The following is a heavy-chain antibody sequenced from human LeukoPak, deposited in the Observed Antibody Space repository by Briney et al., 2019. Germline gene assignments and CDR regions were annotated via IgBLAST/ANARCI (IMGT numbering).Heavy chain of an antibody. Sequence: ASVKVSCKASGGTFSSYAISWVRQAPGQGLEWMGGIIPIFGPANYAQKFQGRVTITADESTSTAYMELSSLRSEDTAVYYCAREAGMITFGGPYYFDYWGQGTLVTVSS. CDR2: IIPIFGPA. CDR1: GGTFSSYA. J-gene: IGHJ4*02. D-gene: IGHD3-16*01. V-gene: IGHV1-69*13. CDR3: AREAGMITFGGPYYFDY.